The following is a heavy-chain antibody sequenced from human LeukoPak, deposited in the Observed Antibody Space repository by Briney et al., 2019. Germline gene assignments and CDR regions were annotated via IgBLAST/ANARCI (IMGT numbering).Heavy chain of an antibody. D-gene: IGHD2-2*01. V-gene: IGHV1-8*01. CDR3: ARGRLPAAMSRREYYYYYYMDV. Sequence: AASVKVSYKASGYTFTSYDINWVRLATGQGLEWMGWMNPNSGNTGYAQKFQGRVTMTRNTSISTAYMELSSLRSEDTAVYYCARGRLPAAMSRREYYYYYYMDVWGKGTTVTISS. J-gene: IGHJ6*03. CDR2: MNPNSGNT. CDR1: GYTFTSYD.